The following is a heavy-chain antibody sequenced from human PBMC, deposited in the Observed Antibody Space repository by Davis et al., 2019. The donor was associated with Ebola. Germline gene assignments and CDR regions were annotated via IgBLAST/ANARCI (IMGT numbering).Heavy chain of an antibody. Sequence: SETLSLTCSVSGDSGSSGNYHWSWIRQPPGKGLEWIGHISYSERTDYNPSLKGRVTVSVDPSRNQFSLKVTSVTAADTAVYYCARSTGTYSTLHCWGQGILVTVSS. CDR1: GDSGSSGNYH. V-gene: IGHV4-61*01. J-gene: IGHJ4*02. CDR3: ARSTGTYSTLHC. D-gene: IGHD1-1*01. CDR2: ISYSERT.